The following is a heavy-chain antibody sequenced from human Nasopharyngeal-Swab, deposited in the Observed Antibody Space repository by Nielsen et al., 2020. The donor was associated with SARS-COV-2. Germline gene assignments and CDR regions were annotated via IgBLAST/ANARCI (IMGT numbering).Heavy chain of an antibody. CDR3: ASAYGGSYWYFDL. Sequence: GRSLRLSCAASGFTFSSYAMHWVRQAPGKGLEWVAVISYDGSNKYYADSVKGRFTISRDNSKNTLYLQMNSLRAEDTAVYYCASAYGGSYWYFDLWGRGTLVTVSS. J-gene: IGHJ2*01. CDR1: GFTFSSYA. D-gene: IGHD4-23*01. V-gene: IGHV3-30-3*01. CDR2: ISYDGSNK.